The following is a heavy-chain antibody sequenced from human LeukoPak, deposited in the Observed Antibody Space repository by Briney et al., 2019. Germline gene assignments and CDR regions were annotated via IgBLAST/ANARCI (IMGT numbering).Heavy chain of an antibody. V-gene: IGHV3-15*01. D-gene: IGHD3-10*01. Sequence: AGTLRLSCAASGFSFGDHCMSWVRQAPGKGPEWVGRIKSNAASATTDYAAPVKCRFTISRDDSRHTLYLQMNSLKTEDTAVYYCTMIQGWGSGSYYVDYWGQGTLVTVSS. J-gene: IGHJ4*02. CDR1: GFSFGDHC. CDR3: TMIQGWGSGSYYVDY. CDR2: IKSNAASATT.